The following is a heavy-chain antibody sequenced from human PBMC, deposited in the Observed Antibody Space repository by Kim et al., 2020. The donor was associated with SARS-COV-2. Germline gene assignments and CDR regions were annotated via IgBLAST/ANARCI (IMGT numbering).Heavy chain of an antibody. V-gene: IGHV4-39*01. CDR3: AIQEKRFNYYGSGSPGEAFDI. J-gene: IGHJ3*02. CDR1: GGSISSSSYY. CDR2: IYDSGST. D-gene: IGHD3-10*01. Sequence: SETLSLTCTVSGGSISSSSYYWGWIRQPPGKGLEWIGSIYDSGSTYYNPSLKSRVTISVDTSKNQFSLKLSSVTAADTAVYYCAIQEKRFNYYGSGSPGEAFDIWGQGTMVTVSS.